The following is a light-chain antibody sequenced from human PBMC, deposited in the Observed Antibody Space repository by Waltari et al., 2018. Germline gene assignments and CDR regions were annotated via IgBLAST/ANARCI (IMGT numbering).Light chain of an antibody. CDR3: GSYTSSTTLA. CDR1: SSDVGRYAY. J-gene: IGLJ1*01. V-gene: IGLV2-14*03. CDR2: DVS. Sequence: QSALTQPASVSGSPGQSITISCPGTSSDVGRYAYVPWYQQHPGKAPKLILYDVSNRPLEVSHRFSGSKSGNTASLTISGLQADDEAEYYCGSYTSSTTLAFGTGTKVTVL.